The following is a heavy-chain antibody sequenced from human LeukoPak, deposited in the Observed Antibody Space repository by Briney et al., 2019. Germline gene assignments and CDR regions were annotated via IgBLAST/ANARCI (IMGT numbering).Heavy chain of an antibody. CDR2: FAREVDDT. Sequence: ASVKVSCKVSGYLLSELSIHRVRQTAGKGLEWMAGFAREVDDTIYSENFQGRVTMTEDTSTDTAYMELSSLTFGDTAVYYCTTGMANDYAGNDYWGQGTLVTVSS. CDR1: GYLLSELS. CDR3: TTGMANDYAGNDY. D-gene: IGHD4-23*01. V-gene: IGHV1-24*01. J-gene: IGHJ4*02.